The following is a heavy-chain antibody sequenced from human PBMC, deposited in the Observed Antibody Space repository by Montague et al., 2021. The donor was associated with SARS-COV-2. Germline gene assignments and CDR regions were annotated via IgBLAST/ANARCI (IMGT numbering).Heavy chain of an antibody. CDR3: AHTNATGAWPIDY. V-gene: IGHV2-5*02. Sequence: VKPTQTLTLTCAFSGFSLSSTGVGVGRLRQPPGKSLEWLTLIYWDDDKRYNPSLSSRLAITKDTSKNQAVLTLTNLNAADTATYYCAHTNATGAWPIDYWGQGTLVTVSS. D-gene: IGHD1-14*01. CDR1: GFSLSSTGVG. J-gene: IGHJ4*02. CDR2: IYWDDDK.